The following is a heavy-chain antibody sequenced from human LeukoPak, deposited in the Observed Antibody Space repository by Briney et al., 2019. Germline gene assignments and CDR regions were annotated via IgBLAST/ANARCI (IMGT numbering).Heavy chain of an antibody. CDR1: GFTFSNAW. CDR2: ISSSSSYI. J-gene: IGHJ6*02. V-gene: IGHV3-21*01. Sequence: GGSLRLSCAASGFTFSNAWMNWVRQAPGKGLEWVSSISSSSSYIYYADSVKGRFTISRDNAKNSLYLQMNSLRAEDTAVYYCARHVWFGELSHGMDVWGQGTTVTVSS. CDR3: ARHVWFGELSHGMDV. D-gene: IGHD3-10*01.